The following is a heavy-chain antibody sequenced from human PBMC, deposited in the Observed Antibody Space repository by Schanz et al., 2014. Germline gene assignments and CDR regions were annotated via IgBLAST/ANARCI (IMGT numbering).Heavy chain of an antibody. J-gene: IGHJ3*02. D-gene: IGHD4-17*01. CDR2: IWSDGNKK. V-gene: IGHV3-33*06. Sequence: QVQLVESGGGVVQPGRSLRLSCAASGFTFSSYGMHWVRQAPGKGLEWVAVIWSDGNKKFYADSVKGRFIISRVNSKNSLDLQTNSLRDEDAAVYYCAKDMHKDYGSKPQAFDIWGQGTMVTVSS. CDR3: AKDMHKDYGSKPQAFDI. CDR1: GFTFSSYG.